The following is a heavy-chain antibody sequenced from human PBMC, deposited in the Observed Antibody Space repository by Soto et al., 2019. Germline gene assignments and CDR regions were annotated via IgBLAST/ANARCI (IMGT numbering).Heavy chain of an antibody. D-gene: IGHD2-2*01. CDR2: IYYSGST. Sequence: SETLSLTCTVSGGSISSSSYYWGWIRQPPGKGLEWIGSIYYSGSTYYNPSLKSRVTISVDTSKNQFSLKLSSVTAADTAVYYCASGMEVVVPAAQGNWFDPWGQGTLVTVSS. J-gene: IGHJ5*02. CDR3: ASGMEVVVPAAQGNWFDP. CDR1: GGSISSSSYY. V-gene: IGHV4-39*01.